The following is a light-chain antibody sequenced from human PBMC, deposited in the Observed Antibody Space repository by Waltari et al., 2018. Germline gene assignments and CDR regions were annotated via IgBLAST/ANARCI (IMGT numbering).Light chain of an antibody. CDR2: WAS. Sequence: DIVMTQSPDSLAVSLGERATMNCKSSQSILYSSYKDKNFLAWYQHKPGQSPRLLIYWASTRESGVPDRFSGSGSGTDFTLTISSLQAEDVAVYYCQQYYSTPFTFGPGTKVDVK. J-gene: IGKJ3*01. CDR3: QQYYSTPFT. V-gene: IGKV4-1*01. CDR1: QSILYSSYKDKNF.